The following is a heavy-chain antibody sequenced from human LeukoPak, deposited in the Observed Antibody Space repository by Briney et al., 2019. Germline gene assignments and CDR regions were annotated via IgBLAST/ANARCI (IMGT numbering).Heavy chain of an antibody. J-gene: IGHJ5*02. CDR3: ARRTGYCGGDCYSGWFDP. V-gene: IGHV4-59*01. CDR2: IYYSGST. Sequence: SETLSLTCTVSGGSISSYYWSWIRQPPGKGLEWIGYIYYSGSTNYNPSLKSRVTISVDTSKNQLSLKLSSVTAANTAVYYCARRTGYCGGDCYSGWFDPWGQGTLVTVSS. CDR1: GGSISSYY. D-gene: IGHD2-21*02.